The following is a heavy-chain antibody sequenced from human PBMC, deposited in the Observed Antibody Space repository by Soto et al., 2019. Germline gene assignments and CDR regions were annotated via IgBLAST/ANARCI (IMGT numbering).Heavy chain of an antibody. CDR1: GFTFSDYY. CDR3: ARVGQDYYYGMDV. V-gene: IGHV3-11*01. D-gene: IGHD1-26*01. J-gene: IGHJ6*02. CDR2: ISSTTGTI. Sequence: QLQLVESGGGLVKPGGSLTLSCAASGFTFSDYYMTWIRQAPGKGLEWVSYISSTTGTIYYADSVKGRFTISRDNARELLYLQMNTLRADDTAVYYCARVGQDYYYGMDVWGQGTTVTVSS.